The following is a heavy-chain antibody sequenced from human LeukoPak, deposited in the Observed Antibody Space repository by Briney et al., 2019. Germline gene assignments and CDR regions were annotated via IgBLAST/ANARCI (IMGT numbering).Heavy chain of an antibody. CDR3: ARVYYSSSYDYWYFDL. V-gene: IGHV4-59*01. CDR2: IYYSGST. Sequence: SETLSLTCTVSGGSISNYYWSWIRQPPGKGLEWIGYIYYSGSTNYNPSLKSRVTISVDTSKNQFSLKLSSVTAADTAVYYCARVYYSSSYDYWYFDLWGRGTLVTVSS. D-gene: IGHD6-13*01. CDR1: GGSISNYY. J-gene: IGHJ2*01.